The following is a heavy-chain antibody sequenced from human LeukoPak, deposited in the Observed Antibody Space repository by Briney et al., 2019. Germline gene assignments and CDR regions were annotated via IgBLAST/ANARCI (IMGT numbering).Heavy chain of an antibody. V-gene: IGHV3-7*01. CDR1: GFTFSSYW. CDR3: ARAMNYYDSSGYFVYFDY. CDR2: IKQDGSEK. D-gene: IGHD3-22*01. J-gene: IGHJ4*02. Sequence: PGGSLRLPCAASGFTFSSYWMSWVRQAPGKGLEWVANIKQDGSEKYYVDSVKGRFTISRDNAKNSLYLQMNSLRAEDTAVYYCARAMNYYDSSGYFVYFDYWGQGTLVTVSS.